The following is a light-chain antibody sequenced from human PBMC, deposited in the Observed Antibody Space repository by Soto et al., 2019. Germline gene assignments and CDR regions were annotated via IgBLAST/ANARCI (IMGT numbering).Light chain of an antibody. J-gene: IGLJ2*01. Sequence: QSVLTQPPSASVTPGQRVTISCSGSSSNIGTYTVDWYQQVPGTAPKLLIYSNHQRPSGVPDRFSGSRSGTSASLAISGLQSEDEADYYCAAWDDSLNGPVFGGGTKVTVL. V-gene: IGLV1-44*01. CDR2: SNH. CDR3: AAWDDSLNGPV. CDR1: SSNIGTYT.